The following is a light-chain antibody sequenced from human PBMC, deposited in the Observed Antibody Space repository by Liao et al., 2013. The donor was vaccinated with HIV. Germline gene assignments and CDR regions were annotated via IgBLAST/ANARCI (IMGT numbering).Light chain of an antibody. J-gene: IGLJ2*01. Sequence: SYEVTQPPSVSVSPGQTASITCTGQRLGDRSASWYQQRPGQPPXLVISQDIKRPSGIPERFSGSNSGDTATLTITATQSVDEADYYCQTWDNLTVIFGGGTKLTVL. CDR1: RLGDRS. V-gene: IGLV3-1*01. CDR2: QDI. CDR3: QTWDNLTVI.